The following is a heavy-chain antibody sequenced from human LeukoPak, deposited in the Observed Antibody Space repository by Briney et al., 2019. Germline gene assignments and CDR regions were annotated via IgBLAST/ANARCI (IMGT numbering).Heavy chain of an antibody. CDR3: ARLFSTGYYEPYGY. D-gene: IGHD3-9*01. V-gene: IGHV5-51*01. CDR1: GYSFTNYW. CDR2: IHSADSNT. J-gene: IGHJ4*02. Sequence: GESLKISCKDSGYSFTNYWIGWVRQMPGKGLEWMGIIHSADSNTKYSPSFQGQVTISADKSISTAYLQWSGLKASDTAMYYCARLFSTGYYEPYGYWGQGTLVTVSS.